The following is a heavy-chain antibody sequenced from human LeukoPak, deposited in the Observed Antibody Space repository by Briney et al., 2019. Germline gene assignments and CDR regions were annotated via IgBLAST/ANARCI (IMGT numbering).Heavy chain of an antibody. D-gene: IGHD3-22*01. CDR1: GFTFSSYS. CDR3: ARGDDSWDPFDFDY. Sequence: PGGSLRLSCAASGFTFSSYSMNWVRQAPGKGLEWVSSISSGSSYIYYADSVKGRFTISSDNAKNSLYLQMNSLRAEDTAVYYCARGDDSWDPFDFDYWGQGTLVTVSS. V-gene: IGHV3-21*01. J-gene: IGHJ4*02. CDR2: ISSGSSYI.